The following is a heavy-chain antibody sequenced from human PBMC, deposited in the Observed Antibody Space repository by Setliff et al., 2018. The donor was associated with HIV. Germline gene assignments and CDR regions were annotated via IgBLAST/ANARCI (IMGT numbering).Heavy chain of an antibody. D-gene: IGHD3-10*01. CDR1: AGSLSGYY. CDR2: INDSGNT. V-gene: IGHV4-34*01. CDR3: ARAGDYGSGNYYDVNWYFDL. J-gene: IGHJ2*01. Sequence: SETLSLTCDVYAGSLSGYYWSWIRQSPGKGLEWIGEINDSGNTNYNPSLKSRFTISIDTSKNHFSLRWKSVTAADTAVYYCARAGDYGSGNYYDVNWYFDLWGSGTRVTAPQ.